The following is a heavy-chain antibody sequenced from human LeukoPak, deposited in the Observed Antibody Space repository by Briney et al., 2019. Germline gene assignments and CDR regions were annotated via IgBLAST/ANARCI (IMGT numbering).Heavy chain of an antibody. D-gene: IGHD2-21*02. CDR1: GFNFANHA. Sequence: GGSLRLSCAASGFNFANHAMSWVRQTPGKGLEWVSAVSGGGDITYYADSVKGRFTISRDNSKDTLFLQMHSLRPGDTAVYYCVREDTPATANYWGQGTLVTISS. CDR2: VSGGGDIT. V-gene: IGHV3-23*01. CDR3: VREDTPATANY. J-gene: IGHJ4*02.